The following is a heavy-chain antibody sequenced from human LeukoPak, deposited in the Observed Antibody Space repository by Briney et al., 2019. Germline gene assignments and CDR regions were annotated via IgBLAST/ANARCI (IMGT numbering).Heavy chain of an antibody. Sequence: GGSLRLSCAASGFTFSSYSMNWVRQAPGKGLEWVSSISSSSSYIYYADSVKGRFTISRDNAKNSLYLQTNSLRAEDTAVYYCAKAQGSGWYFNWFDPWGQGTLVTVSS. CDR1: GFTFSSYS. D-gene: IGHD6-19*01. J-gene: IGHJ5*02. CDR3: AKAQGSGWYFNWFDP. V-gene: IGHV3-21*01. CDR2: ISSSSSYI.